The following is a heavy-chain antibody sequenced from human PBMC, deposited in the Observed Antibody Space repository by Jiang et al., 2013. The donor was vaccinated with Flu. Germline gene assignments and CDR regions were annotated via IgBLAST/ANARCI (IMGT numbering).Heavy chain of an antibody. V-gene: IGHV3-7*01. D-gene: IGHD3-22*01. CDR2: INKDGSER. Sequence: QLVESGGGLVQPGGSLRLSCAASAFTFRSYWMTWVRQAPGKGLEWVAHINKDGSERHYVESVNGRFTISRDNAQNSLYLQMYSLRAEDTGVYYCARENYYDSSGYYSWSGTFDLWGQGTLVTVSS. CDR3: ARENYYDSSGYYSWSGTFDL. J-gene: IGHJ4*02. CDR1: AFTFRSYW.